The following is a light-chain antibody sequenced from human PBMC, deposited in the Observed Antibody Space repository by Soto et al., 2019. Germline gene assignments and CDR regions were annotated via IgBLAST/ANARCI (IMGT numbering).Light chain of an antibody. V-gene: IGKV1-5*03. Sequence: DIPMTQSPSTLSASVGDRVTITCRASQSISSWLAWYQQKPGKAPKLLIYKASSLESGVPSRFSGSGSGTEFTLTISSLQPDDFATYYCQQYNSSLFTFGPGTKVDIK. CDR1: QSISSW. CDR2: KAS. J-gene: IGKJ3*01. CDR3: QQYNSSLFT.